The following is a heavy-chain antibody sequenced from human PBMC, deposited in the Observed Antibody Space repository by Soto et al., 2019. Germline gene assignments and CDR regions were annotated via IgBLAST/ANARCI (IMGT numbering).Heavy chain of an antibody. J-gene: IGHJ4*02. CDR1: GFTFSDYY. V-gene: IGHV3-11*05. CDR2: ISSSSSYT. CDR3: ARDPVYLYYYDSSGYYDY. Sequence: GGSLRLSCAASGFTFSDYYMSWIRQAPGKGLEWVSYISSSSSYTNYADSVKGRFTISRDDAKNSLYLQMNSLRAEDTAVYYCARDPVYLYYYDSSGYYDYWGQGTLVTVSS. D-gene: IGHD3-22*01.